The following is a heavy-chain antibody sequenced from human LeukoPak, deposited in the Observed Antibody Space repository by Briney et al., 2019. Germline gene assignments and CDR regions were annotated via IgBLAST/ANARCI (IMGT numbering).Heavy chain of an antibody. Sequence: PGGSLRLSCAASGFTFGSHAMHWVRQAPGKGPEWVSAISGSGGSTYYADSVKGRFTISRDNSKNTLYLQMNSLRAEDTAVYYCAKSSGPNPYYFDYWGQGTLVTVSS. V-gene: IGHV3-23*01. J-gene: IGHJ4*02. CDR1: GFTFGSHA. CDR3: AKSSGPNPYYFDY. D-gene: IGHD3-3*01. CDR2: ISGSGGST.